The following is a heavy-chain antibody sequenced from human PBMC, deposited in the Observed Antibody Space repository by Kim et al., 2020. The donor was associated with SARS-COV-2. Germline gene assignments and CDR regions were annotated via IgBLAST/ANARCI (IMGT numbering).Heavy chain of an antibody. D-gene: IGHD6-19*01. CDR1: GFTFSSYW. J-gene: IGHJ6*02. CDR3: AREGEIAVAGGVLYYYYGMDV. V-gene: IGHV3-7*01. Sequence: GGSLRLSCAASGFTFSSYWMSWVRQAPGKGLEWVANIKQDGSEKYYVDSVKGRFTISRDNAKNSLYLQMNSLRAEDTAVYYCAREGEIAVAGGVLYYYYGMDVWGQGTTVTVSS. CDR2: IKQDGSEK.